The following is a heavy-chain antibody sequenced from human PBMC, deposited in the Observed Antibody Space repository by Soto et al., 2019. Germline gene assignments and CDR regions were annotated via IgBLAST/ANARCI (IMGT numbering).Heavy chain of an antibody. J-gene: IGHJ5*02. CDR3: ARPSTAWYWFDP. D-gene: IGHD2-2*01. Sequence: ASVKVSCKASGYTFTAYYLHWVRQAPGQGLEWMGWINPNSGGTVYAQKFQGRVTMTRDTSINTAYMELSRLTSDDTAVYYCARPSTAWYWFDPWGQGTLVTVSS. CDR1: GYTFTAYY. V-gene: IGHV1-2*02. CDR2: INPNSGGT.